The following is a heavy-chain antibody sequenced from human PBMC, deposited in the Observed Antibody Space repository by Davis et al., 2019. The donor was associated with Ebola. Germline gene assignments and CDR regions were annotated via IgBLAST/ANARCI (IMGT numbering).Heavy chain of an antibody. D-gene: IGHD1-26*01. V-gene: IGHV4-39*01. CDR2: IYYSGST. CDR3: ARKGELSGIDY. J-gene: IGHJ4*02. CDR1: GGSISSSSYY. Sequence: PSETLSLTCTVSGGSISSSSYYWGWIRQPPGKGLEWIGSIYYSGSTYYNPSLKSRVTISVDTSKNQFSLKLSSVTAADTAVYYCARKGELSGIDYWGQGTLVTVSS.